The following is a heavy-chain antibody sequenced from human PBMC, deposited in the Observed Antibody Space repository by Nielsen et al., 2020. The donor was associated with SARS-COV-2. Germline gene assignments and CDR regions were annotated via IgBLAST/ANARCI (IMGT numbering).Heavy chain of an antibody. J-gene: IGHJ3*02. CDR3: ARGGISDAFDI. D-gene: IGHD1-26*01. CDR2: INHSGST. V-gene: IGHV4-34*01. Sequence: SETLSLTCAVYGGSFSGYYWSWIRQPPGKGLEWIGEINHSGSTNYNPSLKSRVTISVDTSKNQFSLKLSSVTAADTAVYYCARGGISDAFDIWGQGTMVTVSS. CDR1: GGSFSGYY.